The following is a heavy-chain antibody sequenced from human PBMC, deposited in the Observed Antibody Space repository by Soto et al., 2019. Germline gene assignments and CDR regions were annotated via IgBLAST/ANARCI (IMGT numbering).Heavy chain of an antibody. Sequence: SETLSLTCTGSGGSISGDYWSWIRQPPGKALEWIGYIYNSGITNYNPSLKSRVTISVDTSKNQFSLKLSSVTAADTAVYYCARVFRHGTYDMDVWGQGTTVTVSS. V-gene: IGHV4-59*01. CDR1: GGSISGDY. J-gene: IGHJ6*02. CDR3: ARVFRHGTYDMDV. CDR2: IYNSGIT. D-gene: IGHD1-26*01.